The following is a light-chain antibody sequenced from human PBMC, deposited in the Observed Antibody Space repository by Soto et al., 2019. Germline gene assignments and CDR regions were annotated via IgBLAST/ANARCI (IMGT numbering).Light chain of an antibody. CDR2: KAT. CDR1: QSISSW. J-gene: IGKJ1*01. CDR3: QQYNSPTWT. V-gene: IGKV1-5*03. Sequence: DIKMTQSPSTLSASVGDRVTITCRASQSISSWLAWYQQKPGKAPKLLIYKATSLKSGVPSRFSGSGSGTEFPLTISSLQPSAFATDYCQQYNSPTWTFGQGTKVEIK.